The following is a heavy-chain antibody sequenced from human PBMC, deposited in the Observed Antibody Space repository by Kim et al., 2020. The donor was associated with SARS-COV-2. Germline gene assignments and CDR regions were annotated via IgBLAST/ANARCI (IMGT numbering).Heavy chain of an antibody. D-gene: IGHD3-10*01. V-gene: IGHV3-53*01. CDR3: ATMVRGRGYFDY. Sequence: GGSLRLSCAASGFTVSSNYMSWVRQAPGKGLEWVSVIYSGGSTYYADSVKGRFTISRDNSKNTLYLQMNSLRAEDTAVYYCATMVRGRGYFDYWGQGTLVTVSS. CDR1: GFTVSSNY. CDR2: IYSGGST. J-gene: IGHJ4*02.